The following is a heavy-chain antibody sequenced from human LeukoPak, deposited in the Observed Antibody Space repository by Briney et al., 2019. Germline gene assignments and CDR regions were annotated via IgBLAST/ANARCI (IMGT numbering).Heavy chain of an antibody. V-gene: IGHV1-2*02. CDR3: ARGPRIAVAGTEDWFDP. Sequence: ASVKVSCLASGYTFTGYYMHWVRQAPGQGLEWMGWINPNSGGTNYAQKFQGRVTMTRDTSISTAYMELSRLRSDDTAVYYCARGPRIAVAGTEDWFDPSGQGTLVTVSS. J-gene: IGHJ5*02. CDR2: INPNSGGT. CDR1: GYTFTGYY. D-gene: IGHD6-19*01.